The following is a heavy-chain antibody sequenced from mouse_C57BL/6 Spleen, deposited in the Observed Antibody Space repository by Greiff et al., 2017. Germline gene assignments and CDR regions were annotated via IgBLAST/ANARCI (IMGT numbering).Heavy chain of an antibody. D-gene: IGHD1-1*01. V-gene: IGHV1-59*01. Sequence: VQLQQSGAELVRPGTSVKLSCKASGYTFTSYWMHWVKQRPGQGLEWIGVIDPSDSYTNYNQKFKGKATLTVDTSSSTAYMQLSSLTSEDSAVYYCARQDGSSPWFAYWGQGTLVTVSA. CDR2: IDPSDSYT. CDR1: GYTFTSYW. CDR3: ARQDGSSPWFAY. J-gene: IGHJ3*01.